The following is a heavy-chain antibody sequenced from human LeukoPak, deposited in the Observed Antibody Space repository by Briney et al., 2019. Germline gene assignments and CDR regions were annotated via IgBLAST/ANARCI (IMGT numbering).Heavy chain of an antibody. CDR3: ARGSPARGWDYYYYYMDV. CDR1: GFTFSSYS. J-gene: IGHJ6*03. Sequence: PGGSLRLSCAASGFTFSSYSMNWVRQAPGKGLEWVSYISSSSTIYYADSVKGRFTISRDNAKNSLYLQMNSLRAEDTAVYYCARGSPARGWDYYYYYMDVWGKGTTVTISS. CDR2: ISSSSTI. V-gene: IGHV3-48*01. D-gene: IGHD6-19*01.